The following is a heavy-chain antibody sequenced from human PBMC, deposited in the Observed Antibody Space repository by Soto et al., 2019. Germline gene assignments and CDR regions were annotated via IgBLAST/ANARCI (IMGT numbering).Heavy chain of an antibody. V-gene: IGHV4-31*03. CDR3: ARAVGGRFGEFRYFDL. CDR2: IYYSGST. CDR1: GGSISSGGYY. Sequence: QVQLQESGPGLVKPSQTLSLTCTVSGGSISSGGYYWSWIRQHPGKGLEWIGYIYYSGSTYYNPSLKSRVTISVDTSKNQCSLKLGSVTAADTAVYYCARAVGGRFGEFRYFDLWGRGTLVTVSS. J-gene: IGHJ2*01. D-gene: IGHD3-10*01.